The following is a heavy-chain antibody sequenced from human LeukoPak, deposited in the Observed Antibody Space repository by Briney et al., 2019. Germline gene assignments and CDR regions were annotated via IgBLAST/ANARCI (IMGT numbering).Heavy chain of an antibody. CDR3: ARDGSGSYYVLDY. Sequence: ASVKVSCKASGYTFTSYGISWVRQAPGQGLEWMGWISAYNGNTNYAQKLQDRVTMTTDTSTSTACMELRSLRSDDTAVYYCARDGSGSYYVLDYWGQGTLVTVSS. D-gene: IGHD3-10*01. J-gene: IGHJ4*02. CDR1: GYTFTSYG. CDR2: ISAYNGNT. V-gene: IGHV1-18*01.